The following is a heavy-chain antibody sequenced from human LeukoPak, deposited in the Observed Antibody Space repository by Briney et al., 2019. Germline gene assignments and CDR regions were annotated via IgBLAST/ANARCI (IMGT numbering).Heavy chain of an antibody. V-gene: IGHV3-23*01. J-gene: IGHJ5*02. D-gene: IGHD7-27*01. CDR2: ISASGGST. CDR3: ATPPSATGNH. Sequence: GGSLRLSCAASGFTFSSYAMSWVRQAPGKGLEWVSSISASGGSTYYADSVKGRFTISRDNAKNSLYLQMNSLRAEDTAVYYCATPPSATGNHWGQGTLVTVSS. CDR1: GFTFSSYA.